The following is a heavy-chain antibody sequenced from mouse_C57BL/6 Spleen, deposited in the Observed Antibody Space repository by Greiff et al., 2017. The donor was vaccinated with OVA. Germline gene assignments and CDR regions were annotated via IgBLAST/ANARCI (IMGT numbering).Heavy chain of an antibody. CDR2: IYPRRGNT. CDR3: ARPYDYDEGDY. V-gene: IGHV1-81*01. CDR1: GYTFTSYG. J-gene: IGHJ2*01. Sequence: QVQLQQSGAELARPGASVKLSCKASGYTFTSYGISWVKQRTGQGLEWIGEIYPRRGNTYYNEKFKGKATLTADKSSSTGYMELRSMTSEDSAVYFCARPYDYDEGDYWGQGTTRTVSS. D-gene: IGHD2-4*01.